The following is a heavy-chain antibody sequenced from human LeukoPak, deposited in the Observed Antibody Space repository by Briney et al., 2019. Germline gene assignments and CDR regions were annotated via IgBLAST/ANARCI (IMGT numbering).Heavy chain of an antibody. CDR2: VNKDGIDT. CDR3: AKEKTGGWPFDY. V-gene: IGHV3-74*03. Sequence: PGGSLRLSCAASGFRFSDYWMHWVRQAPGKGLVWVSRVNKDGIDTTYADSVKGRFTISRDNSKNTLYLQMNSLRVDDTAVYYCAKEKTGGWPFDYWGQGTLVTVSS. D-gene: IGHD6-19*01. J-gene: IGHJ4*02. CDR1: GFRFSDYW.